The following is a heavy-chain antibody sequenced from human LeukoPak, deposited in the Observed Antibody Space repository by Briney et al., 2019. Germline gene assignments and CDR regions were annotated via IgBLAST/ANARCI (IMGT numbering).Heavy chain of an antibody. V-gene: IGHV4-39*07. CDR2: IYHSGST. Sequence: PSETLSLTCTVSGGSISSSSYYWGWIRQPPGKGLEWIGSIYHSGSTYYNPSLKSRVTISVDTSKNQFSLKLSSVTAADTAVYYCARAPRGDSSGYYFWGQGTLVTVSS. J-gene: IGHJ4*02. CDR3: ARAPRGDSSGYYF. CDR1: GGSISSSSYY. D-gene: IGHD3-22*01.